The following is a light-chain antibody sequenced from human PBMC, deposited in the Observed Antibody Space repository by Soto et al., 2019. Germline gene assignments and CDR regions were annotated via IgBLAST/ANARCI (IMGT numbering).Light chain of an antibody. CDR2: DTR. CDR1: TGAVTNGHY. J-gene: IGLJ2*01. V-gene: IGLV7-46*01. CDR3: LLSSGAVRI. Sequence: QAVVTQEPSLTVSPGGTVTLTCGSRTGAVTNGHYAYWIQQKPGQAPRTLIFDTRLKHSWAPARFSGSLLGGRAALTLSGAQPEDEADYYCLLSSGAVRIFGGGTQLTVL.